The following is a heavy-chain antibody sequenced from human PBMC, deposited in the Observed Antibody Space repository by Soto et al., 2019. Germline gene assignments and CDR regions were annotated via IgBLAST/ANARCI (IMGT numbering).Heavy chain of an antibody. CDR3: ARSDGYNFNWLDS. D-gene: IGHD2-21*01. CDR2: MNPNSGNT. CDR1: GYTFATYD. Sequence: QVQLVQSGAEVKTPGASVKVSCKASGYTFATYDMNGGRQAPGQGLEWMGWMNPNSGNTGYAQKFQGRLTMTRDTALSVAHMELSSLRNEDTAVYYCARSDGYNFNWLDSWGQGTLVTVSA. J-gene: IGHJ5*01. V-gene: IGHV1-8*01.